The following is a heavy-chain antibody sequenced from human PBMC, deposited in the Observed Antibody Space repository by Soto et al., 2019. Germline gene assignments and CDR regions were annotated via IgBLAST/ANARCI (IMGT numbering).Heavy chain of an antibody. V-gene: IGHV3-48*01. CDR1: GFTFSAYS. CDR3: AKETHGYNYDLFDY. CDR2: IRTSPTTI. Sequence: LRLSCAASGFTFSAYSMNWVRQAPGKGLEWISYIRTSPTTIHYADSVKGRFTISRDNAKNTLYLQMNSLRAEDTAVYYCAKETHGYNYDLFDYWVQGTLVTGSA. D-gene: IGHD5-18*01. J-gene: IGHJ4*01.